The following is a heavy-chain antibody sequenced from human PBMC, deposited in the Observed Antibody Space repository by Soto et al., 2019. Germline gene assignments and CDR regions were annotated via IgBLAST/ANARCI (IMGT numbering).Heavy chain of an antibody. CDR1: GGSISRSSYY. V-gene: IGHV4-39*01. D-gene: IGHD4-17*01. CDR2: SFYSGSP. J-gene: IGHJ5*02. Sequence: QLQLQESGPGLVKPSETPSLPCTVSGGSISRSSYYWRWIRQPPGKGLAWIGRSFYSGSPYSNPNLNSRVTISVDTSKNQFSLKLSSVTAANTAEYYCARQSTVTTPREYNWSDPWSQGTLVTVSS. CDR3: ARQSTVTTPREYNWSDP.